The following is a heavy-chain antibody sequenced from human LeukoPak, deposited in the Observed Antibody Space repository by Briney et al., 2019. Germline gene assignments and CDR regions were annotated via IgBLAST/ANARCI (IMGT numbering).Heavy chain of an antibody. V-gene: IGHV4-59*12. Sequence: PGGSLRLSCAASGFTFSDYYMSWIRQPPGKGLEWIGYIYYSGSTNYNPSLKSRVTISVDTSKNQFSLKLSSVTAADTAVYYCARGVSEWYFDYWGQGTLVTVSS. CDR3: ARGVSEWYFDY. CDR1: GFTFSDYY. D-gene: IGHD3-3*01. J-gene: IGHJ4*02. CDR2: IYYSGST.